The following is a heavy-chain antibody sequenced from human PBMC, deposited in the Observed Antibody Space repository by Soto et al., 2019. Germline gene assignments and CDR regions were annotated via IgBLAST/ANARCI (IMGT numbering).Heavy chain of an antibody. CDR3: AASEYSYYYDAMDV. Sequence: LSLTCTVSGDSIRNYSHTWLRPSAGKGLEWIGRVYTSGSTNYNPSLNSRVTISVDTSKKQFSLNRTSATAPDTAIYYCAASEYSYYYDAMDVWGPGATVTVSS. CDR2: VYTSGST. V-gene: IGHV4-4*07. CDR1: GDSIRNYS. J-gene: IGHJ6*02.